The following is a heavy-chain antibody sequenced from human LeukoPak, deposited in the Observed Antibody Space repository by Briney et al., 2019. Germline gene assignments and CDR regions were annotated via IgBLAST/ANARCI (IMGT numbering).Heavy chain of an antibody. D-gene: IGHD5-18*01. CDR1: GFTFSSYW. CDR2: IKQDGSEK. J-gene: IGHJ4*02. CDR3: ARDLPIDTAMVESNGFDY. Sequence: GGSLRLPCAASGFTFSSYWMSWVRQAPGKGLEWVADIKQDGSEKYYVDSVKGRFTISRDNAKNSLYLQMNSLRAEDTAVYYCARDLPIDTAMVESNGFDYWGRGTLVTVSS. V-gene: IGHV3-7*01.